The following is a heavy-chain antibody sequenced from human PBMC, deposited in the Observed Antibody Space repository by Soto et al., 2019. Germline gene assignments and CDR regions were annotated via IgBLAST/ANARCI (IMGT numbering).Heavy chain of an antibody. Sequence: GESLKISCKGSGYSFTSYWISWVRQMPGKGLEWMGRIDPSDSYTNYSPSFQGHVTISADKSISTAYLQWSSLKASDTAMYYCASSPRGYCSSTSCRELGNYYGMDXWGQGTTVTVSS. D-gene: IGHD2-2*01. CDR3: ASSPRGYCSSTSCRELGNYYGMDX. J-gene: IGHJ6*02. V-gene: IGHV5-10-1*01. CDR2: IDPSDSYT. CDR1: GYSFTSYW.